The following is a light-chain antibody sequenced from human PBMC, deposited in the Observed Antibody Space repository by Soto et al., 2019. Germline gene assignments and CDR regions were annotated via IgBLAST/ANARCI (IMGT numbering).Light chain of an antibody. CDR2: DNN. CDR3: GTWDSSLSAVV. CDR1: SSNIGNNY. J-gene: IGLJ2*01. Sequence: QSVLTQSPSVSAAPGQKVTISCSGSSSNIGNNYVSWYQQLPGTAPKLLIYDNNKRPSGIPDRFSGSKSGTSATLGITGLQTGDEADYYCGTWDSSLSAVVFGGGTKLPS. V-gene: IGLV1-51*01.